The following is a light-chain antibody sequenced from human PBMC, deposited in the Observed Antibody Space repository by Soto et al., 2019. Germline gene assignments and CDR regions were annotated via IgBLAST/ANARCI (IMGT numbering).Light chain of an antibody. CDR1: QSVYNNY. J-gene: IGKJ2*01. Sequence: EIVLTQSPGTGDRATLSCRASQSVYNNYLAWYQQKPGQTPRLLVNGASNRATGIPDRFSGGGSGTDFTLTISSLEPEDFAVYYCQQYGLPPHSFGQGTRVEIK. CDR2: GAS. V-gene: IGKV3-20*01. CDR3: QQYGLPPHS.